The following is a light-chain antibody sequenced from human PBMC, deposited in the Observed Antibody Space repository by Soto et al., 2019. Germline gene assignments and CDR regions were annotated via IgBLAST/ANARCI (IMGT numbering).Light chain of an antibody. CDR3: QQYYSFPLT. CDR2: AAS. V-gene: IGKV1-13*02. J-gene: IGKJ4*01. CDR1: QAIRTA. Sequence: AIQLTQSPSSLSASVGDRVTITCRASQAIRTALGWYQQKPGKAPELLIYAASTLQSGVPSRFSGSGSGTDFTLTISCLQSEDFATYYCQQYYSFPLTFGGGTKVDIK.